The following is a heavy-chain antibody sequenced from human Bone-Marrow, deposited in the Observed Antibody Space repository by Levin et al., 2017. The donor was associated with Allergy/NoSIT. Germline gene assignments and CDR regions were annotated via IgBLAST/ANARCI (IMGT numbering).Heavy chain of an antibody. D-gene: IGHD3-22*01. J-gene: IGHJ5*02. Sequence: AGGSLRLSCAASGFTFGDYAMHWVRQVPGKGLEWVSGISWNSGSLGYAESVKGRLTISRDNAKNSLYLQLSSLRPEDTALYFCTKDSQYYYDSIDNWFDPWGQGTLVTVSS. CDR1: GFTFGDYA. V-gene: IGHV3-9*01. CDR3: TKDSQYYYDSIDNWFDP. CDR2: ISWNSGSL.